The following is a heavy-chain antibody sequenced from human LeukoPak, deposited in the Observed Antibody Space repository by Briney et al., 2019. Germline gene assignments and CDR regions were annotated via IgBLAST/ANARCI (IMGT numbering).Heavy chain of an antibody. CDR1: GFTLDEYA. D-gene: IGHD2-2*02. CDR3: VKDAYCSYTNCYRGFDD. V-gene: IGHV3-9*01. Sequence: GGSLRLSYAASGFTLDEYAMHWVRQPPGKGLEWVSGISWKGDRIVYEDSVKGRFTISRDNAKDSLYLQMNSLGPEDTAFYYCVKDAYCSYTNCYRGFDDWGQGPLVTVSS. J-gene: IGHJ4*02. CDR2: ISWKGDRI.